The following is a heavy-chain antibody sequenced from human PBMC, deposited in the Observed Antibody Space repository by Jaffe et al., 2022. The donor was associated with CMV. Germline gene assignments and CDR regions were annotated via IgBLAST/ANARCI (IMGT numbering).Heavy chain of an antibody. Sequence: QVQLVESGGGVVQPGRSLRLSCAASGFTFSSYGMHWVRQAPGKGLEWVAVIWYDGSNKYYADSVKGRFTISRDNSKNTLYLQMNSLRAEDTAVYYCARENCSGGSCYPFYYFDYWGQGTLVTVSS. V-gene: IGHV3-33*08. CDR3: ARENCSGGSCYPFYYFDY. D-gene: IGHD2-15*01. CDR2: IWYDGSNK. J-gene: IGHJ4*02. CDR1: GFTFSSYG.